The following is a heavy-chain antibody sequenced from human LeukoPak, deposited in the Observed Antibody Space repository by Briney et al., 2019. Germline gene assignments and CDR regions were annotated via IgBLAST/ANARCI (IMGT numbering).Heavy chain of an antibody. J-gene: IGHJ4*02. CDR3: AIQTYYYGSGSYYSTALDY. V-gene: IGHV1-46*03. CDR1: GYTFTSYY. CDR2: INPSGGST. Sequence: ASVKVSCKASGYTFTSYYMHWVRQAPGQGLEWMGIINPSGGSTSYAQKFQGRVTMTRDTSTSAVYMELSSLRSEDTAVYYCAIQTYYYGSGSYYSTALDYWGQGTWSPSPQ. D-gene: IGHD3-10*01.